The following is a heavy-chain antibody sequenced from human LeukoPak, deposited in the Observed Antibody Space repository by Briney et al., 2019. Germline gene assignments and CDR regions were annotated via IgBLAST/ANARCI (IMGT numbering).Heavy chain of an antibody. V-gene: IGHV3-66*02. CDR3: ARGFGKAAANVFGGYTMEV. CDR2: IYTGGST. D-gene: IGHD6-13*01. J-gene: IGHJ6*02. Sequence: QAGGSLRLSCAASGFTVDSNYMSWVRQAPGKGLAWVSLIYTGGSTYYADSVRGRFTISRDNSKNTLYLQMNSLRPEDTAAYYCARGFGKAAANVFGGYTMEVWGQGTTVTVSS. CDR1: GFTVDSNY.